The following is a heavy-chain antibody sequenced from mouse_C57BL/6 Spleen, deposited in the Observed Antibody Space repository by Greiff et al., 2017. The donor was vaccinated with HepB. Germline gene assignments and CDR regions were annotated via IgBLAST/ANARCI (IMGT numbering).Heavy chain of an antibody. CDR2: FHPYNDDT. CDR3: ARRGIYYGNSFAY. Sequence: VQLVESGAELVKPGASVKMSCKASGYTFTTYPIEWMKQNHGKSLEWIGNFHPYNDDTKYNEKFKGKATLTVEKSSSTVYLELSRLTSDDSAVYYCARRGIYYGNSFAYWGQGTLVTVSA. CDR1: GYTFTTYP. J-gene: IGHJ3*01. D-gene: IGHD2-1*01. V-gene: IGHV1-47*01.